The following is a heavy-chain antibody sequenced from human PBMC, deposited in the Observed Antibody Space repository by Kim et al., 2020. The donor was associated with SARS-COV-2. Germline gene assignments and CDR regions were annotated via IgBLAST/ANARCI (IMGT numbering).Heavy chain of an antibody. Sequence: SETLSLTCAVYGGSFSGYYWSWIRQPPGKGLEWIGEINHSGSTNYNPSLKSRVTISVDTSKNQFSLKLSSVTAADTAVYYCARGPRVVVVAATPNWYFDLWGRGTLVTVSS. D-gene: IGHD2-15*01. J-gene: IGHJ2*01. CDR1: GGSFSGYY. CDR3: ARGPRVVVVAATPNWYFDL. V-gene: IGHV4-34*01. CDR2: INHSGST.